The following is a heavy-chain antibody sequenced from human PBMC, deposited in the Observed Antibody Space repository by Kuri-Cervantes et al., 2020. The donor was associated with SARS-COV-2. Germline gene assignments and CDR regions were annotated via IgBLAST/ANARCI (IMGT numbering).Heavy chain of an antibody. J-gene: IGHJ4*02. Sequence: GGSLRLSCAASGFNFSRTDMHWVRQAPGKGLEWVAVISHDGKNKKCIASGKGRFTISRDNSKNTLYLQMNSLRAEDTAVYYCAKAGGKLRYFDWLLTFDYWGQGTLVTGSS. CDR1: GFNFSRTD. CDR3: AKAGGKLRYFDWLLTFDY. V-gene: IGHV3-30*18. CDR2: ISHDGKNK. D-gene: IGHD3-9*01.